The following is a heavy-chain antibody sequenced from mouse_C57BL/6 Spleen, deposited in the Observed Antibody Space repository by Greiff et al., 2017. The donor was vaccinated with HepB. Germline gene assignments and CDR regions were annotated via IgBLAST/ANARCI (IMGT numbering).Heavy chain of an antibody. V-gene: IGHV1-76*01. CDR3: ARQGNYYGSRHFDY. J-gene: IGHJ2*01. Sequence: QVQLQQSGAELVRPGASVKLSCKASGYTFTDYYINWVKQRPGQGLEWIARIYPGSGNTYYNEKFKGKATLTAEKSSSTAYMQLSSLTSEDSAVYCCARQGNYYGSRHFDYWGQGTTLTVSS. CDR1: GYTFTDYY. D-gene: IGHD1-1*01. CDR2: IYPGSGNT.